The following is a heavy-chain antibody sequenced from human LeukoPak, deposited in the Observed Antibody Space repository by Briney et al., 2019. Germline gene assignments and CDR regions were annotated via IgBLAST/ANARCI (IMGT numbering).Heavy chain of an antibody. CDR1: GFTFDDYA. J-gene: IGHJ6*03. CDR2: ISGDGGNT. V-gene: IGHV3-43*02. CDR3: AKAMVPGVITTSYFYYMDV. Sequence: GGTLRLSCPASGFTFDDYAMHWVRHTPWKGLEWVSLISGDGGNTYYGDSVKGRFTISRDNTKNSLYLQMNSLRNEDTALYYCAKAMVPGVITTSYFYYMDVWGKGTTVTVSS. D-gene: IGHD3-10*01.